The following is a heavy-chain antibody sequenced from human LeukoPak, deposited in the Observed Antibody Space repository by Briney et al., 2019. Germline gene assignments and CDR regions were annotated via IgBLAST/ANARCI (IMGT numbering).Heavy chain of an antibody. J-gene: IGHJ4*02. D-gene: IGHD3-9*01. Sequence: PSETLSLTCAVSGYSLSSGYYWGWIRQPPGKGPEWIGSIYHSGSTYYNPSLKSRVTISVDTSKNQFSLKLSSVTAADTAVYYCARQNYDILTGYYKNWGQGTLVTVSS. CDR2: IYHSGST. CDR3: ARQNYDILTGYYKN. V-gene: IGHV4-38-2*01. CDR1: GYSLSSGYY.